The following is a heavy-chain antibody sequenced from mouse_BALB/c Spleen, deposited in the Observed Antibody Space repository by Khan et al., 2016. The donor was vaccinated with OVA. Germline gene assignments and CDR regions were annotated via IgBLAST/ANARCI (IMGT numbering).Heavy chain of an antibody. CDR2: ISSAGDFT. Sequence: EVQLVESGGDLVKPGWSLKLSCAASGFTFSSYSMSWVRQTPDERLEWVTTISSAGDFTYYPDSVKGRFTISRDNAKNTLYLQMSSLKSEDTAMYYCASHLTGSFAYWGQGTLVTVSA. CDR3: ASHLTGSFAY. J-gene: IGHJ3*01. CDR1: GFTFSSYS. V-gene: IGHV5-6*01. D-gene: IGHD4-1*01.